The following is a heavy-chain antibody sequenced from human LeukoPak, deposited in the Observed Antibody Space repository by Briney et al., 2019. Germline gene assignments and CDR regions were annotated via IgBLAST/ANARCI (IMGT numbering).Heavy chain of an antibody. J-gene: IGHJ4*02. CDR1: GGTFSSYA. CDR2: IIPILGIA. Sequence: ASVKVSCKASGGTFSSYAISWVRQAPGQGLEWMGRIIPILGIANYAQKFQGRVTITADKSTSTAYMELSSLRSEDTAVYYCAREVGGEGSGWFLDYWGQGTLVTVSS. D-gene: IGHD6-19*01. CDR3: AREVGGEGSGWFLDY. V-gene: IGHV1-69*04.